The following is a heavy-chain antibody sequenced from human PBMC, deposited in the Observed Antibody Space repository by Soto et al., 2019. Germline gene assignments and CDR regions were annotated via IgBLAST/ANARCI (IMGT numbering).Heavy chain of an antibody. V-gene: IGHV1-24*01. CDR2: FDPEDGET. D-gene: IGHD3-3*01. CDR3: ATLTGKKDIYYDFWSGYSDY. J-gene: IGHJ4*02. Sequence: ASVKVSCKVSGYTLTELSMHWVRQAPGKGLEWMGGFDPEDGETIYAQKFQGRVTMTEDTSTDTAYMELSSLRSEDTAVYYCATLTGKKDIYYDFWSGYSDYWGQGTLVTVSS. CDR1: GYTLTELS.